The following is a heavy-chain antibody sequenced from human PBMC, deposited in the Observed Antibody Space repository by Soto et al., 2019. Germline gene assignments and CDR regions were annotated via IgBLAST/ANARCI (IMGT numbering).Heavy chain of an antibody. CDR3: ARTLYSYGPRFDY. J-gene: IGHJ4*02. D-gene: IGHD5-18*01. CDR1: GGSISSSDYY. V-gene: IGHV4-39*01. Sequence: SETLSLTCTVSGGSISSSDYYWGWSRQPPGKGLEWIGNIYYSGSASYNPSLKSRVTISVDTSKNQFSLKLSSVTAADTAVYYCARTLYSYGPRFDYWGQGTLVTVSS. CDR2: IYYSGSA.